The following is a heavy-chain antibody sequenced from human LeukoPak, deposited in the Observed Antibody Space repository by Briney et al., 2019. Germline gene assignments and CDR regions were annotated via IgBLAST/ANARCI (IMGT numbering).Heavy chain of an antibody. V-gene: IGHV1-2*02. J-gene: IGHJ4*02. CDR2: INPNSGGT. CDR1: GYTFTGYY. Sequence: GASVKVSCKASGYTFTGYYMHWVRQAPGQRLEWMGWINPNSGGTNYAQKLQGRVTMTRDTSISTAYMELSRLRSDDTAVYYCARDREKLSGSYYFYWGQGTLVTVSS. D-gene: IGHD1-26*01. CDR3: ARDREKLSGSYYFY.